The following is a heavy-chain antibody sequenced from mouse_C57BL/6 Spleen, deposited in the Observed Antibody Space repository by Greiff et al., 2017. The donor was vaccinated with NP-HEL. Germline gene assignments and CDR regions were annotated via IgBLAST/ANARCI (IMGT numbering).Heavy chain of an antibody. J-gene: IGHJ1*03. Sequence: VKLQESGPGLVQPSQSLSITCTVSGFSLTSYGVHWVRQSPGKGLEWLGVIWRGGSTDYKAAFMSRLSITKDNSKSQVFFKMNSLQADDTAIYYCASTTVVSYWYFDVWGTGTTVTVSS. CDR1: GFSLTSYG. CDR2: IWRGGST. V-gene: IGHV2-5*01. CDR3: ASTTVVSYWYFDV. D-gene: IGHD1-1*01.